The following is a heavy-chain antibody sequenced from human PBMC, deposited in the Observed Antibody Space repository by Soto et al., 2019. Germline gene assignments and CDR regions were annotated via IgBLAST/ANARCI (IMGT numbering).Heavy chain of an antibody. CDR2: ISYDGSYK. CDR3: AKDPEGYYYGMDV. CDR1: GFTFSSYV. Sequence: GGSLGLSCAASGFTFSSYVMHWVRQAPGKGLEWVAVISYDGSYKYYADSVKGRFTISRDNSKHTLYLQMSSLRVEDTAVYYCAKDPEGYYYGMDVWGQGTTVTVSS. J-gene: IGHJ6*02. V-gene: IGHV3-30*18.